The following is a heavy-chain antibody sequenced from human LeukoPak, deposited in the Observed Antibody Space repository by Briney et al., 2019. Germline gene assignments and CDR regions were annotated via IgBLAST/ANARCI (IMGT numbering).Heavy chain of an antibody. CDR1: GGSIRSLGYS. Sequence: SETLSLTCSVSGGSIRSLGYSWGWIRQPPGKGLEWIASMYYTGTTYYNPSLKSRVTMSVDTSKRQFSLNLTSVLAADPAVFYCAGSVSDYAGRGWLHPWGQGTLVPVSS. CDR3: AGSVSDYAGRGWLHP. D-gene: IGHD5-12*01. J-gene: IGHJ5*02. CDR2: MYYTGTT. V-gene: IGHV4-39*07.